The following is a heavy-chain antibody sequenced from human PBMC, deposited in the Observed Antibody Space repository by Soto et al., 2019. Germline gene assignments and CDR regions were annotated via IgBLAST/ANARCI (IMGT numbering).Heavy chain of an antibody. J-gene: IGHJ4*02. Sequence: EVQLLESGGGLVQPGGSLRLSCAAYGFTFSTYAMNWVRQAPGKGLEWVAVIVGDASGIDYADSVKGRFTISRDNSKNTVYLQMTSLRVEDTATYFCAKDLRPDGRYDLDYWGQGTLVTVSS. D-gene: IGHD3-3*01. V-gene: IGHV3-23*01. CDR3: AKDLRPDGRYDLDY. CDR1: GFTFSTYA. CDR2: IVGDASGI.